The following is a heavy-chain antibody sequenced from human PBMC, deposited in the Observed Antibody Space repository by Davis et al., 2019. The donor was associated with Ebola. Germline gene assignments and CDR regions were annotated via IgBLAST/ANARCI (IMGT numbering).Heavy chain of an antibody. V-gene: IGHV4-30-4*01. CDR2: IYYSGST. J-gene: IGHJ6*04. D-gene: IGHD3-10*01. CDR3: AARGSYYYGSGSYSNYYGMDV. CDR1: GGSISSGDYY. Sequence: SETLSLTCTVSGGSISSGDYYWSWIRQPPGKGLEWIGYIYYSGSTYYNPSLKSRVTISVDTSKNQFSLKLSSVTAADTAVYYCAARGSYYYGSGSYSNYYGMDVWGKGTTVTVSS.